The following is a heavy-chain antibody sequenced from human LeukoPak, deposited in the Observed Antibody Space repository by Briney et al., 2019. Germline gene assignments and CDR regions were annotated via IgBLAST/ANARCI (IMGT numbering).Heavy chain of an antibody. CDR1: GGSMSPYH. CDR3: ARAVSGRFDY. CDR2: IYYSGST. Sequence: TSETLSLTCTVSGGSMSPYHWGWIRQPPGKGLEWTGYIYYSGSTNYNPSLKSRVTISVDTSKNQFSLRLSSVTAADTAIYYCARAVSGRFDYWGQGTLVTVSS. V-gene: IGHV4-59*12. J-gene: IGHJ4*02. D-gene: IGHD6-19*01.